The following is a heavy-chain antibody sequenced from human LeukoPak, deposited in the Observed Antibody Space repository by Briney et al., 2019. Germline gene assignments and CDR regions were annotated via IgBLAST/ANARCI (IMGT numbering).Heavy chain of an antibody. CDR1: GFTFSSYW. V-gene: IGHV4-34*01. CDR2: INHSGST. D-gene: IGHD3-22*01. J-gene: IGHJ4*02. Sequence: GSLRLSCAASGFTFSSYWMSWVRQPPGKGLEWIGEINHSGSTNYNPSLKSRVTISVDTSKNQFSLKLSSVTAADTAVYYCARRSYYYDSSGYFYWGQGTLVTVSS. CDR3: ARRSYYYDSSGYFY.